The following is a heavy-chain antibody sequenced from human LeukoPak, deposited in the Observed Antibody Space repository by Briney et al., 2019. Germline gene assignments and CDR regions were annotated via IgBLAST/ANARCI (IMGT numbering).Heavy chain of an antibody. CDR1: GLTFSSYA. CDR2: ISGSGATT. CDR3: ARSENGDYVA. Sequence: GVSLRLSCAASGLTFSSYAMSWVRQAPGKGLEWVSTISGSGATTYFSDSVKGRFTISRDNSKNTLYLQMNSLRGEDTAVYYCARSENGDYVAWGQGALVTVYS. D-gene: IGHD4-17*01. J-gene: IGHJ5*02. V-gene: IGHV3-23*01.